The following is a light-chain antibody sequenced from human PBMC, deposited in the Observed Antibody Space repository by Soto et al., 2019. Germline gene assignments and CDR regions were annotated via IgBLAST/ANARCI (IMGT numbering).Light chain of an antibody. J-gene: IGLJ3*02. Sequence: QSVLTQPPSVSGAPGQRVIISCTGSSSNIGADYAVHWYQHLPGTAPKLLIYDSDKRPSGIPDRFSGSKSDTSATLAITGLQTGDEADYYCGTWDSRLRANVFGGGTKVTVL. V-gene: IGLV1-51*01. CDR1: SSNIGADY. CDR3: GTWDSRLRANV. CDR2: DSD.